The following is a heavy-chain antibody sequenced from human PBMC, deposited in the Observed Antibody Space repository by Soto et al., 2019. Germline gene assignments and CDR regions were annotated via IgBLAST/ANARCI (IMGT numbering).Heavy chain of an antibody. V-gene: IGHV3-30*03. CDR2: ISDDGSDK. CDR3: ARDAAGVPYPAPADS. Sequence: HPGGSLRLSCSASGFTFSDRGFHLVRQAPGKGLEWVAVISDDGSDKYYADSVKGRFTISRDNSKKTLYLQMTSLIADDTAVYYCARDAAGVPYPAPADSWGEGTLVTLCS. J-gene: IGHJ5*02. D-gene: IGHD2-15*01. CDR1: GFTFSDRG.